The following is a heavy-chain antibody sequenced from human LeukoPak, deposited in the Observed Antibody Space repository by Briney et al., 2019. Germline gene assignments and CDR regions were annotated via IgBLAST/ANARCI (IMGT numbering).Heavy chain of an antibody. Sequence: SGGSLRLSCAASGFTFSSYAMSWVRQAPGKGLEWVSAISGSGGSTYYADSVKGRFTISRDNSKNTLYLQMNSLRAEDTAVYYCAGLLLWFGEYYFDYWGQGTLVTVSS. J-gene: IGHJ4*02. CDR1: GFTFSSYA. D-gene: IGHD3-10*01. V-gene: IGHV3-23*01. CDR3: AGLLLWFGEYYFDY. CDR2: ISGSGGST.